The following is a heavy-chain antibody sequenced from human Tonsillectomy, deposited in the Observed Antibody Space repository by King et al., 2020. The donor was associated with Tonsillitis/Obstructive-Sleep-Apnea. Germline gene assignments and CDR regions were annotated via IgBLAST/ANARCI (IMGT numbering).Heavy chain of an antibody. CDR3: TTRYCSSTSCYKFDY. CDR2: IKSKTDGGTT. CDR1: GFTFSNAW. Sequence: VQLVQSGGGLVKPGGSLRLSCAASGFTFSNAWMSWVRQAPGKGLEWVGRIKSKTDGGTTDYAAPVKGRFTISRDDSKNTLYLQMNGLKTEDTAVYYCTTRYCSSTSCYKFDYWGQGTLVTVSS. J-gene: IGHJ4*02. V-gene: IGHV3-15*01. D-gene: IGHD2-2*02.